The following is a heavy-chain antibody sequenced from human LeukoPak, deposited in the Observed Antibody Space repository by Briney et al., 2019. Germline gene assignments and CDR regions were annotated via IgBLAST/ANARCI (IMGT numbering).Heavy chain of an antibody. CDR2: IIPIFGTA. CDR1: GGTFSSYA. V-gene: IGHV1-69*13. Sequence: GASVKVSCKASGGTFSSYAISWVRQAPGQGLEWMGGIIPIFGTANYAQKFQGRVTITADESTSTAYMELSSLRAEDTAVYYCARELAGHYYGSGSSFDYWGQGTLVTVSS. J-gene: IGHJ4*02. D-gene: IGHD3-10*01. CDR3: ARELAGHYYGSGSSFDY.